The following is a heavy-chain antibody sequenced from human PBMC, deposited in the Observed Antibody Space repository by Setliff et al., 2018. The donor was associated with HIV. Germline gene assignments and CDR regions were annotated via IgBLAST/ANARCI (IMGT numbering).Heavy chain of an antibody. CDR3: ARDRYSGSSTDY. J-gene: IGHJ4*02. CDR2: IKQDGSEK. D-gene: IGHD1-26*01. V-gene: IGHV3-7*01. Sequence: GGSLRLSCAASGFTFSTYWMSCVRQAPGKGLEWVANIKQDGSEKNYMDSVKGRFTISRDNVKNSLYLQMNSLRAEDTAVYYCARDRYSGSSTDYWGQGTLVTVSS. CDR1: GFTFSTYW.